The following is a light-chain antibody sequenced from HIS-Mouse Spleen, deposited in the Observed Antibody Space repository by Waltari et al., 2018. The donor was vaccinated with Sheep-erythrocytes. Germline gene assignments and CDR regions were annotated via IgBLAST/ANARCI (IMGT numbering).Light chain of an antibody. CDR2: EVS. Sequence: QSALTQPASVSGSPGQSITISCTGTSSDVGGYNYVSWYQQHPSKAPKLMIYEVSNRPSGFSNRFSGSKSGNTASLTISGLQAEDEADYYCSSYTSSSTQVFGGGTKLTVL. V-gene: IGLV2-14*01. CDR3: SSYTSSSTQV. J-gene: IGLJ2*01. CDR1: SSDVGGYNY.